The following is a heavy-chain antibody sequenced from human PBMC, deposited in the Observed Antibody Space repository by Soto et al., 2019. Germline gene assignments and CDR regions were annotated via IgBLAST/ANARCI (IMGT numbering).Heavy chain of an antibody. Sequence: HEHLVQSGAEVKRPGASLKVSCKASGYSFTGYYIHWVRQAPRQGHEWLGWINPDSGATNDAQNLPGSVTLTSDTSISTASMDLTSLTSDYTAVYYFARGDYGTGSYPFPYFDYWGQGTLVIVSS. J-gene: IGHJ4*02. V-gene: IGHV1-2*02. CDR1: GYSFTGYY. D-gene: IGHD3-10*01. CDR2: INPDSGAT. CDR3: ARGDYGTGSYPFPYFDY.